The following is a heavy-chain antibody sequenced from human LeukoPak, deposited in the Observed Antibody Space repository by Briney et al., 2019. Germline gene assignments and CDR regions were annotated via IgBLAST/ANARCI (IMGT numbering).Heavy chain of an antibody. Sequence: PSETLSLTCAVYGGSFSGYYWSWIRQPPGKGLEWIGEINHSGSTNYNPSLKSRVTISVDTSKNQFSLKLSSVTAADTAVYYCARGVVVVAVPGLYYMDVWGKGTTVTVAS. CDR3: ARGVVVVAVPGLYYMDV. V-gene: IGHV4-34*01. J-gene: IGHJ6*03. D-gene: IGHD2-15*01. CDR1: GGSFSGYY. CDR2: INHSGST.